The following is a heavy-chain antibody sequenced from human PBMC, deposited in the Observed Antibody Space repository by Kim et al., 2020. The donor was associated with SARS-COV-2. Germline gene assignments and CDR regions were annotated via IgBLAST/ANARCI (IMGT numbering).Heavy chain of an antibody. Sequence: SETLSLTCTVYGGSFSSSSYYWGWIRQPPGKGLEWIGNICYSGDTYYNLSRKSRVTISVYTSQNQLSLKLSSVTAADAAVYYCARHSAYYDSLAYLGGFGPWGQGTLVTVSS. V-gene: IGHV4-39*01. CDR3: ARHSAYYDSLAYLGGFGP. CDR2: ICYSGDT. J-gene: IGHJ5*02. D-gene: IGHD3-22*01. CDR1: GGSFSSSSYY.